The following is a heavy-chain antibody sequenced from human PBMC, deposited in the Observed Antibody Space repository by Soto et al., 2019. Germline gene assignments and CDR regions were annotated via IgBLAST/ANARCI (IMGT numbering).Heavy chain of an antibody. CDR2: ISGSGGGT. D-gene: IGHD2-2*02. J-gene: IGHJ6*02. Sequence: GSLRLSCAASGFTFSSCAMSWVRQAPGKGLEWVSAISGSGGGTYYADSVKGRFTISRDNSKNTLFLQMNGLSADDTAVYFCSKNPAARPYYYYGMDVWGQGTTVTVSS. CDR1: GFTFSSCA. V-gene: IGHV3-23*01. CDR3: SKNPAARPYYYYGMDV.